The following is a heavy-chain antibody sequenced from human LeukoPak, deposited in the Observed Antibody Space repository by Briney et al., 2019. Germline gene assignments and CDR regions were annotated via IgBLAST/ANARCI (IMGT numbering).Heavy chain of an antibody. V-gene: IGHV3-48*03. CDR3: ARESLPFASRGGQFDY. CDR1: GFSFRSYD. J-gene: IGHJ4*02. D-gene: IGHD2-2*01. CDR2: ISPSGTTM. Sequence: GGSLRLSCAASGFSFRSYDFNWVRQAPGKGLEWISYISPSGTTMHYADSVKGRFTISKDNAKNSVYLQMNSLRVEDTAVYYCARESLPFASRGGQFDYWGQGTLVTVSS.